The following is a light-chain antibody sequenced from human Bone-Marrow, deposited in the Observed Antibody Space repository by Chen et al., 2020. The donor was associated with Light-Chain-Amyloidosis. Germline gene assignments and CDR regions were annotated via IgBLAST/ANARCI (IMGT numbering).Light chain of an antibody. V-gene: IGKV2-28*01. CDR3: MQALQIPHT. CDR2: LSS. CDR1: QRLLHSSGYNS. J-gene: IGKJ2*01. Sequence: IVLTQSPLSLPVTPGEPASIPSRSSQRLLHSSGYNSLDCYLQKPGQSPQLLIDLSSTRASGVPDRCRGSGAGTAVTLKISRVEAEYVGVYYCMQALQIPHTFGQGTELEI.